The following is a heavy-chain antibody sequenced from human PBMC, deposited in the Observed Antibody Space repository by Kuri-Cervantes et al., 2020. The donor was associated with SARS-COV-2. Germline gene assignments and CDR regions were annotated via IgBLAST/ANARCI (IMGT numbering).Heavy chain of an antibody. Sequence: GGSLRLSCAASGLTASINYMSWVRQAPGKGLEWVSAISGSGGSTYYADSVKGRFTISRDNSKNTLYLQMNSLRAEDTAVYYCAKDRGLGYSSSSATPYWYFDLWGRGTLVTVSS. CDR3: AKDRGLGYSSSSATPYWYFDL. D-gene: IGHD6-6*01. V-gene: IGHV3-23*01. J-gene: IGHJ2*01. CDR2: ISGSGGST. CDR1: GLTASINY.